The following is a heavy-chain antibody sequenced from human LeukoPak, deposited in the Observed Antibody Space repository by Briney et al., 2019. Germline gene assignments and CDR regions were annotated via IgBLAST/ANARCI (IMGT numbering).Heavy chain of an antibody. J-gene: IGHJ4*02. D-gene: IGHD6-19*01. CDR3: TTDRGIAVRPLFDY. CDR2: VKSKSDDGTI. CDR1: GFSFSNYW. Sequence: PGGSLRLSCAASGFSFSNYWMSWVRQAPGKGLEWVGRVKSKSDDGTIDYGAPVKGRFTISRDDSKNMLYLQMNSLQTEDTAVYYCTTDRGIAVRPLFDYWGQGTLVTVSS. V-gene: IGHV3-15*01.